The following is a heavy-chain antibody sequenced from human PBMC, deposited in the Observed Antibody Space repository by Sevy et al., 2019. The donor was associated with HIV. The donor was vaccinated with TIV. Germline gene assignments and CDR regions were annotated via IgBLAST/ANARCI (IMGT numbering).Heavy chain of an antibody. Sequence: SETLSLTCTVSGGSISSYYCSWIRQPPGKGLEWIGYINYSGITNYNPSLKSRVTISIDTSKNQFSLKLTSVTAADTAVYYCARDPIAVAPYFDYWGQGTLVTVSS. CDR1: GGSISSYY. CDR2: INYSGIT. CDR3: ARDPIAVAPYFDY. J-gene: IGHJ4*02. D-gene: IGHD6-19*01. V-gene: IGHV4-59*01.